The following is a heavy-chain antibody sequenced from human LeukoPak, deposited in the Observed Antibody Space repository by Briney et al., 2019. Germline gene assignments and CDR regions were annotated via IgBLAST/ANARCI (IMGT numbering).Heavy chain of an antibody. CDR3: ARCGPMVRGSFDY. Sequence: PGGSLRLSCAASGFTFSSYSMNWVRQAPGKGLEWVSYISSSSSTIYYADSVKGRFTISRDNAKNSLYLQMNSLRAEDTAVYYCARCGPMVRGSFDYWGQGTLVTVSS. J-gene: IGHJ4*02. CDR1: GFTFSSYS. CDR2: ISSSSSTI. D-gene: IGHD3-10*01. V-gene: IGHV3-48*04.